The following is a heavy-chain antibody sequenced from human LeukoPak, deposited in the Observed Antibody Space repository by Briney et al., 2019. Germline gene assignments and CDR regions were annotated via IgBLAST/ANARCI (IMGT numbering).Heavy chain of an antibody. Sequence: GGSLRLSCAASGFTFSSYCMHWVRQAPGKGLEWVAFIRYDGSNKYYADSVKGRFTISRDNSKNTLYMQMNSLRAEDTAVYYCAKGSPSFIVVVPAAHKNALDIWGQGTMVTVSS. CDR1: GFTFSSYC. D-gene: IGHD2-2*01. V-gene: IGHV3-30*02. J-gene: IGHJ3*02. CDR3: AKGSPSFIVVVPAAHKNALDI. CDR2: IRYDGSNK.